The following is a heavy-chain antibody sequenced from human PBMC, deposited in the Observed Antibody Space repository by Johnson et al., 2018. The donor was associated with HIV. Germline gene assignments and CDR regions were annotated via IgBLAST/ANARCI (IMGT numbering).Heavy chain of an antibody. CDR3: ARGGYCRGGSSSSGDAFDI. CDR1: GFTFSSYW. CDR2: IKQDGSNK. J-gene: IGHJ3*02. Sequence: VQLVESGGGLVQPGGSLRLSCAASGFTFSSYWMSWVRQAPGKGLEWVANIKQDGSNKYYADSVKGRFTIARDNSKNTLYQQMNRRRAEETAGYYCARGGYCRGGSSSSGDAFDIWGQGTMVTVSS. V-gene: IGHV3-7*04. D-gene: IGHD2-15*01.